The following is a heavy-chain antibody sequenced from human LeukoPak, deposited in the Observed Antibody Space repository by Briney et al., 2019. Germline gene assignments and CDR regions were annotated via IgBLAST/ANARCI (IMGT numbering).Heavy chain of an antibody. CDR2: IKQDGSEK. J-gene: IGHJ6*02. CDR1: GFTFSRYW. V-gene: IGHV3-7*03. Sequence: GGSLRLSCAASGFTFSRYWMSWVRQAPRKGLEWVANIKQDGSEKHYVDSVKGRFTISRDNAKNSLYLQMNSLRADDTAVYYCAGCSGGSCYSRGKYGVDVWGQGTTVIVSS. D-gene: IGHD2-15*01. CDR3: AGCSGGSCYSRGKYGVDV.